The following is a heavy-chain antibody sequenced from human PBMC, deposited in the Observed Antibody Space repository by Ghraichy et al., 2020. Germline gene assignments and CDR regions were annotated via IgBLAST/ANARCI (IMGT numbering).Heavy chain of an antibody. CDR1: GGSISSYY. V-gene: IGHV4-4*09. Sequence: SETLSLTCTVSGGSISSYYWSWIRQPPGKGLEWIGYIYTSGSTNYNPSLKSRVTISVDTSKNQFSLKLSSVTAADTAVYYCARHAVNAMDVWGQGTTVTVSS. CDR2: IYTSGST. J-gene: IGHJ6*02. CDR3: ARHAVNAMDV. D-gene: IGHD2-8*01.